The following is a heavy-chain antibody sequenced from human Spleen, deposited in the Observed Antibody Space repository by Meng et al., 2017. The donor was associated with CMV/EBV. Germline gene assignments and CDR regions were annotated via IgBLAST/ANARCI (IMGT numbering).Heavy chain of an antibody. J-gene: IGHJ4*02. Sequence: SVKVSCKASGGTFSSYAISWVRQAPGQGLEWMGGIIPIFGTANYAQKFQGRVTITTDKSTSTAYMELSSLRSEDTAVYYCAIAYCGGDCYSDFDYWGQGTLVTVSS. V-gene: IGHV1-69*05. CDR3: AIAYCGGDCYSDFDY. CDR2: IIPIFGTA. D-gene: IGHD2-21*01. CDR1: GGTFSSYA.